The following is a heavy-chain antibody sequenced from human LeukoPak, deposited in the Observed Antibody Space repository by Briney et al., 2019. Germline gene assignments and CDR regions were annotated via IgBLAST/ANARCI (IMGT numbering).Heavy chain of an antibody. Sequence: ASVKVSSKASVYTFTGDYIHAGRQAPGEGGEWRGWTNTNSGGANYAQKFQRRVPMTRDTSISTAYMELNRLRSDDTAVYYCARHSGYDRRFDYWGQGTPVTVSS. J-gene: IGHJ4*02. D-gene: IGHD5-12*01. CDR2: TNTNSGGA. V-gene: IGHV1-2*02. CDR1: VYTFTGDY. CDR3: ARHSGYDRRFDY.